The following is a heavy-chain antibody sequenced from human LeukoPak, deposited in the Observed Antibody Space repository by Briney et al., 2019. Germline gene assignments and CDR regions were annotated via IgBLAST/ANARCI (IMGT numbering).Heavy chain of an antibody. CDR3: AKGTTDYDASDPLDF. CDR2: ISGSGGST. J-gene: IGHJ4*02. V-gene: IGHV3-23*01. CDR1: GFTFSSYA. Sequence: PGGSLRLSCAASGFTFSSYAMSWVRQAPGKGLEWVSAISGSGGSTYYADSVKGRFTISRDNSKSTVYLQMTSLRAEDTAVFYCAKGTTDYDASDPLDFWGQGTLVTVSS. D-gene: IGHD3-16*01.